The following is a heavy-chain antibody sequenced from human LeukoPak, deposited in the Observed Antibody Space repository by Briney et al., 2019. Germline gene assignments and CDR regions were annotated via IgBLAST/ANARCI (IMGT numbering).Heavy chain of an antibody. CDR2: LRSSGRYI. J-gene: IGHJ4*02. Sequence: VGSLRLSPAASGFTFSSSSVKCVPQGPGKGLGWVSSLRSSGRYIDYADSVKGRFTISRDNAKNSLYLQMSSLRAEDTAVYYCARDRYCSGGSCYPYYFDYGGQGTLVTVSS. CDR3: ARDRYCSGGSCYPYYFDY. V-gene: IGHV3-21*01. D-gene: IGHD2-15*01. CDR1: GFTFSSSS.